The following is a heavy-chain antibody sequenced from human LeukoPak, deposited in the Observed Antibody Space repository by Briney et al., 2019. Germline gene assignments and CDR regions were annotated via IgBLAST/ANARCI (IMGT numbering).Heavy chain of an antibody. CDR3: ARAHRRITMVRGVISWFDP. J-gene: IGHJ5*02. CDR2: INHSGST. D-gene: IGHD3-10*01. CDR1: GFTFSSYG. Sequence: PGGSLRLSCAASGFTFSSYGMHWVRQAPGKGLEWIGEINHSGSTNYNPSLKSRVTISVDTSKNQFSLKLSSVTAADTAVYYCARAHRRITMVRGVISWFDPWGQGTLVTVSS. V-gene: IGHV4-34*01.